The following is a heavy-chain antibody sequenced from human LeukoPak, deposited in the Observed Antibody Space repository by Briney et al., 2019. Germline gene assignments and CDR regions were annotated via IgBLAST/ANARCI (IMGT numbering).Heavy chain of an antibody. CDR1: GFTFSSYW. CDR2: IKQDGSEK. CDR3: ARARMSLGELSLSYYFDY. J-gene: IGHJ4*02. V-gene: IGHV3-7*01. D-gene: IGHD3-16*02. Sequence: GGSLRLSCAASGFTFSSYWMSWVRQAPGKGLEWVANIKQDGSEKYYVDSVKGRFTNSRDNAKNSLYLQMNSLRAEDTAVYYCARARMSLGELSLSYYFDYWGQGTLVTVSS.